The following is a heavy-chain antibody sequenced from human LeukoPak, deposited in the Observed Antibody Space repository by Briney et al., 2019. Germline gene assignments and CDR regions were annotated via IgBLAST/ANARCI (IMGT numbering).Heavy chain of an antibody. Sequence: PSETLSLTCTVSGDSVSRSSYYWTWIRQPPGKGLEWIGYIYHSGSTNYNPSLKSRVTIPVDTSKNQFSLKLSSVTAADTAVYYCARGGRGYYFYYWGQGTLVTVSS. J-gene: IGHJ4*02. CDR3: ARGGRGYYFYY. V-gene: IGHV4-61*01. CDR2: IYHSGST. D-gene: IGHD3-22*01. CDR1: GDSVSRSSYY.